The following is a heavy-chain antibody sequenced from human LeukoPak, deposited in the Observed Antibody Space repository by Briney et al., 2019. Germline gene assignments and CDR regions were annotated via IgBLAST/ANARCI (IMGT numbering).Heavy chain of an antibody. J-gene: IGHJ6*03. CDR3: ARNSRGYSGYDYDYYYYMDV. CDR2: IYYSGST. V-gene: IGHV4-59*01. Sequence: SETLSLTCTVSGGSISNYYWSWIRQPPGKGLEWIGYIYYSGSTNYNPSLRSRVTISVDTSKNQFSLKLSSVTAADTAVYYCARNSRGYSGYDYDYYYYMDVWGKGTTVTVSS. CDR1: GGSISNYY. D-gene: IGHD5-12*01.